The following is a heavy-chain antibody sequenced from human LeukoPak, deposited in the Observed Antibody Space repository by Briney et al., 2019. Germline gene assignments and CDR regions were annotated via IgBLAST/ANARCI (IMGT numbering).Heavy chain of an antibody. D-gene: IGHD6-13*01. CDR1: GFTFDDYT. V-gene: IGHV3-43*01. CDR3: AKGTMEELGEQQLVRVPSAAYYYYYMDV. J-gene: IGHJ6*03. CDR2: ISWDGGST. Sequence: GGSLRLSCAASGFTFDDYTMHWVRQAPGKGLEWVSLISWDGGSTYYADSVKGRFTISRDNSKNSLYLQMNSLRTEDTALYYCAKGTMEELGEQQLVRVPSAAYYYYYMDVWGKGTTVTVSS.